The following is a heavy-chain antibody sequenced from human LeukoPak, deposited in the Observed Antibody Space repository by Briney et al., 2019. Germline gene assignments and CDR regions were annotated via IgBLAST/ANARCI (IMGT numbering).Heavy chain of an antibody. V-gene: IGHV3-23*01. CDR1: GFTFSSYA. CDR3: AKEGSTVTYYYYYYGMDV. D-gene: IGHD4-17*01. CDR2: ISGSGGST. J-gene: IGHJ6*02. Sequence: GGSLRLSCAASGFTFSSYAMSLVRQAPGKGLEWVSAISGSGGSTYYADSVKGRFTISRDNSKNTLYLQMNSLRAEDTAVYYCAKEGSTVTYYYYYYGMDVWGQGTTVTVSS.